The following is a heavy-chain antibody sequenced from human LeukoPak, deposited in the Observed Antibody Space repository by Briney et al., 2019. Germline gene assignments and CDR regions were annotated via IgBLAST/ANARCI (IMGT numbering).Heavy chain of an antibody. CDR3: ARGPPPDFDY. Sequence: LAWIPPTHPRGPTIYTPSLTSRFPLSVDTSNNQFSLNLSSVTAADTAVYYCARGPPPDFDYWARGTLVTVSS. J-gene: IGHJ4*02. CDR2: THPRGPT. V-gene: IGHV4-4*07.